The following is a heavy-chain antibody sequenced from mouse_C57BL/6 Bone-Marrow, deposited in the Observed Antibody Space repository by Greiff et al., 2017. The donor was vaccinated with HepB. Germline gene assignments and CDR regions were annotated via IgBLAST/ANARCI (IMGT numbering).Heavy chain of an antibody. V-gene: IGHV5-2*01. CDR1: EYEFPSHV. CDR3: ARQGAYYSNYGYFDV. D-gene: IGHD2-5*01. CDR2: INSDGGST. Sequence: EVHLVESGGGLVQPGESLKLSCESNEYEFPSHVMSWVRKTPEKRLELVAAINSDGGSTYYPDTMERRFIISRDNTKKTLYLQMSSLRSEDTALYYCARQGAYYSNYGYFDVWGTGTTVTVSS. J-gene: IGHJ1*03.